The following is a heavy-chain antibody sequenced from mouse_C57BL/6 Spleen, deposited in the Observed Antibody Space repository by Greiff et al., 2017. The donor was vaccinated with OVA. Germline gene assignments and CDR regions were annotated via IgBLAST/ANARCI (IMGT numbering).Heavy chain of an antibody. CDR3: ARPITTVVASFAY. Sequence: EVQLVESGGDLVKPGVSLKLSCAASGFTFSSYGMSWVRQTPDKRLECVATISSGGSYTYYPDSVKGRFTISRDNAKNTLYLQMSSLKSEDTAMYYCARPITTVVASFAYWGQGTLVTVSA. CDR2: ISSGGSYT. CDR1: GFTFSSYG. J-gene: IGHJ3*01. V-gene: IGHV5-6*01. D-gene: IGHD1-1*01.